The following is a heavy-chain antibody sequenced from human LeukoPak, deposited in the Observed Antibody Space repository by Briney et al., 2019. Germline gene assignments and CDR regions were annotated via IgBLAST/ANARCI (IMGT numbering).Heavy chain of an antibody. D-gene: IGHD5-24*01. V-gene: IGHV4-59*01. Sequence: DPSETLSLTCTVSGGSISSYYWSWIRQPPGKGLEWIGYIYYSGSTNYNPSLKSRVTISVDTSKNQFSLKLSSVTAADTAVYYCGRDNMVEEMATIEYFDYWGQGTLVTVSS. CDR3: GRDNMVEEMATIEYFDY. J-gene: IGHJ4*02. CDR1: GGSISSYY. CDR2: IYYSGST.